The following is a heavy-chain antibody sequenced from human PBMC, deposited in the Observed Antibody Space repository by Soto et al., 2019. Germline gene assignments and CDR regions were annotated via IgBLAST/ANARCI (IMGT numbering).Heavy chain of an antibody. D-gene: IGHD3-3*02. Sequence: PGGSLRLSCAASGFSVRTNYMSWVRQAPGKGLDWVSVFESGGSIYYSDSVKGRFIISRDYAKNTVYLQMNSLRVEDTAVYYCVRAGVTPHFFDYWGQGTLVTVSS. CDR1: GFSVRTNY. CDR2: FESGGSI. CDR3: VRAGVTPHFFDY. J-gene: IGHJ4*02. V-gene: IGHV3-53*01.